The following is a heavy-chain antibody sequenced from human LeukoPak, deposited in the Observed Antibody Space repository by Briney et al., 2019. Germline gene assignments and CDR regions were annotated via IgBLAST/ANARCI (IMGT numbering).Heavy chain of an antibody. V-gene: IGHV4-4*07. CDR2: IYTSGST. Sequence: SETLSLTCTVSGVSISSYYWSWIRQPAGKGLEWIGRIYTSGSTNYNPSLKSRVTMSVDTSKNQFSLKLSSVTAADTAVYYCARDRYYYDSSGYYVFDYWGQGTLVTVSS. J-gene: IGHJ4*02. CDR3: ARDRYYYDSSGYYVFDY. CDR1: GVSISSYY. D-gene: IGHD3-22*01.